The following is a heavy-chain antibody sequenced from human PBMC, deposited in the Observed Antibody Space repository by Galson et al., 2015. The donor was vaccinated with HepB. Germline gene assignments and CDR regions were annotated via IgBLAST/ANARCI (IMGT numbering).Heavy chain of an antibody. CDR3: ARGGYYYDSSGISPSY. Sequence: SLRLSCAASGFTFSSYGMHWVRQAPGKGLEWVAVIWYDGSNKYYADSVKGRFTISRDNSKNTLYLQMNSLRAEDTAVYYCARGGYYYDSSGISPSYWGQGTLVTVSS. J-gene: IGHJ4*02. CDR2: IWYDGSNK. V-gene: IGHV3-33*01. CDR1: GFTFSSYG. D-gene: IGHD3-22*01.